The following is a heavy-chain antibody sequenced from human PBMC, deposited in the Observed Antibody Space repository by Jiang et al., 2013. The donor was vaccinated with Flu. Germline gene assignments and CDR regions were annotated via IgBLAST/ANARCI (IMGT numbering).Heavy chain of an antibody. CDR3: ARTDGSGSNQKPFDY. CDR1: GGSFSGYY. CDR2: INHSGST. D-gene: IGHD3-10*01. V-gene: IGHV4-34*01. Sequence: LLKPSETLSLTCAVYGGSFSGYYWSWIRQPPGKGLEWIGEINHSGSTNYNPSLKSRVTISVDTSKNQFSLKLSSVTAADTAVYYCARTDGSGSNQKPFDYWGQGTLVTVS. J-gene: IGHJ4*02.